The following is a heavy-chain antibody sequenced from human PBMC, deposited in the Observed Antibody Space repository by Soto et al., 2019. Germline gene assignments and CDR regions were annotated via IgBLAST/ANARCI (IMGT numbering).Heavy chain of an antibody. V-gene: IGHV4-4*02. CDR2: IYHSGSI. Sequence: SETLSLTCTVSNASISSRKWWTWVRQTPGKGLEWIGEIYHSGSINHNPSLKSRVTMSVDKSKNQFSLKMTSVTAADKGVDECASKFGELLADAFDXGGQGTVVT. CDR3: ASKFGELLADAFDX. CDR1: NASISSRKW. J-gene: IGHJ3*02. D-gene: IGHD3-10*01.